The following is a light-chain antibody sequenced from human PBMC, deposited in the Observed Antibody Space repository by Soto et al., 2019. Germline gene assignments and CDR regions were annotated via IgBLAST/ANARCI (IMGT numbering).Light chain of an antibody. J-gene: IGLJ2*01. V-gene: IGLV2-8*01. CDR2: EVS. CDR1: SSDVGGYNS. Sequence: QSALTQPPSASGSPGQSVTISCTGTSSDVGGYNSVSWYQQHPGKAPKLMIFEVSKRPSGVPDRFSGSKSGNTASLTVSGLQAEDEADYYCNSYAGRNTVIFGGGTKLTVL. CDR3: NSYAGRNTVI.